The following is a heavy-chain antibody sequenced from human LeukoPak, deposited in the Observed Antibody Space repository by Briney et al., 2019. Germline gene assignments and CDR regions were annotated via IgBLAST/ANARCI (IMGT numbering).Heavy chain of an antibody. CDR1: GESHSRFY. V-gene: IGHV4-34*01. Sequence: SETLSLTCAVSGESHSRFYWSWIRQSPGRGLEWIGEISHSGSPNYNPSLKSRVTISLDTSKNQFSLRVPSVTAADTAFYFCASSLTGYSSSWFLAYWGPGTLVTVSS. CDR3: ASSLTGYSSSWFLAY. CDR2: ISHSGSP. D-gene: IGHD6-13*01. J-gene: IGHJ4*02.